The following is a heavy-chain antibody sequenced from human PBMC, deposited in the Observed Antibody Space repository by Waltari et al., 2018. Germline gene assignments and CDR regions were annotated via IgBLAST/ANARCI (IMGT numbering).Heavy chain of an antibody. V-gene: IGHV4-39*01. D-gene: IGHD6-13*01. J-gene: IGHJ4*02. Sequence: QLQLQESGPGLVKPSETLSLTCTVSGGSISSSSYYWGWIRQPPGKGLEWIGSSYYSGSTYYNPSLKSRVTISVDTSKNQFSLKLSSVTAADTAVYYCARGMRIAAAGKGSYFDYWGQGTLVTVSS. CDR1: GGSISSSSYY. CDR3: ARGMRIAAAGKGSYFDY. CDR2: SYYSGST.